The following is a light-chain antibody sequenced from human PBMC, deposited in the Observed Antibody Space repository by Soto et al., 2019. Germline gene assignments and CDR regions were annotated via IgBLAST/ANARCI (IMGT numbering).Light chain of an antibody. J-gene: IGLJ1*01. CDR1: SSDVGGYNY. Sequence: QLVLTQPPSASGSPGQSVTISCTGTSSDVGGYNYVSWYQQHPGKAPKLLIYEVSKRPSGVPYRFSGAKTGNTASLTVSGLQAGEEADYYCSSYEGRNNFVFGTGTKLTVL. CDR3: SSYEGRNNFV. CDR2: EVS. V-gene: IGLV2-8*01.